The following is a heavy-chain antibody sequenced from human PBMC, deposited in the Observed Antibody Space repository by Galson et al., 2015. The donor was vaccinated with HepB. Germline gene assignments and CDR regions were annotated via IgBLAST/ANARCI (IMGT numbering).Heavy chain of an antibody. CDR3: AVETRGVPSY. V-gene: IGHV3-30-3*01. J-gene: IGHJ4*02. Sequence: SLRLSCAASGLTFSSYAMHWVRQAPGKGLEWVAVISYDGSNKYYADSVKGRFTISRDNSKNTLYLQMNSLRAEDTAVYYCAVETRGVPSYWGQGTLVTVSS. D-gene: IGHD3-10*01. CDR2: ISYDGSNK. CDR1: GLTFSSYA.